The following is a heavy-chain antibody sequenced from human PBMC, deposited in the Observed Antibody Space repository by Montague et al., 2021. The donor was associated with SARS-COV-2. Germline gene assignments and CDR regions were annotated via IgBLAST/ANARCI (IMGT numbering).Heavy chain of an antibody. J-gene: IGHJ4*02. D-gene: IGHD3/OR15-3a*01. Sequence: SETLSLTCAVSGDSIMTTNWWSWVSQHPGRGLEWIGEIYHAWSTNYNPSLRSRVTMSVDKSKNQFSLELNSVTAADRARYYCVRAGGLDNRPPVWGQGALVIVSS. CDR2: IYHAWST. CDR3: VRAGGLDNRPPV. CDR1: GDSIMTTNW. V-gene: IGHV4-4*02.